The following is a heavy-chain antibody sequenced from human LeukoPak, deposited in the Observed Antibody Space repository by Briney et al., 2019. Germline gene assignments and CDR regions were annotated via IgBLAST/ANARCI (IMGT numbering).Heavy chain of an antibody. Sequence: GGSLRLSCTVSGFTVSSNSMSWVRQAPGKGLEWVSFIYSDNTHYSDSVKGRFTISRDNSKNTLYLQMNSLRAEDTAVYYCARSLRVRGVPDYMDVWGKGTTFTISS. D-gene: IGHD3-10*01. CDR2: IYSDNT. J-gene: IGHJ6*03. CDR3: ARSLRVRGVPDYMDV. CDR1: GFTVSSNS. V-gene: IGHV3-53*01.